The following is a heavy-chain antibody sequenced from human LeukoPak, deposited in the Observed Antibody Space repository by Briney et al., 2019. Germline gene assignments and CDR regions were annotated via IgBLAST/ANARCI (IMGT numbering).Heavy chain of an antibody. J-gene: IGHJ3*02. V-gene: IGHV4-59*08. D-gene: IGHD1-1*01. Sequence: PSETLSLTCTVSGGSMSPFYWSWIRQSPGKGLEWIGSIYYSGGPNYNPSLKRRVTISVDTSKNQFSLELSSVTAADTAVYYCAVNSTKHTFDIWGQGTMVTVSS. CDR2: IYYSGGP. CDR1: GGSMSPFY. CDR3: AVNSTKHTFDI.